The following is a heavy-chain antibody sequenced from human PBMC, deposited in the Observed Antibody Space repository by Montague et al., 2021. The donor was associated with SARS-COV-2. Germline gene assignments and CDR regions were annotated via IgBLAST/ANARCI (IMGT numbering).Heavy chain of an antibody. D-gene: IGHD3-22*01. CDR2: INYSGST. J-gene: IGHJ4*02. Sequence: SETLSLTCTVSGGSISSYYWSWIRQPPGKGLEWIGYINYSGSTNYNPSLKSRVTISVDTSKNQFSLKLSSVTAADTAVYYCARGSHYYDSSGYYFDYWGQGTLVTVSS. CDR3: ARGSHYYDSSGYYFDY. V-gene: IGHV4-59*01. CDR1: GGSISSYY.